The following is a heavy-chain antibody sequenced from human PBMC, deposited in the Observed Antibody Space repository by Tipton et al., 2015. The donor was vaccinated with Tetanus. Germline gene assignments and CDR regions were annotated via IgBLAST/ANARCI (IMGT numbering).Heavy chain of an antibody. Sequence: SLRLSCAASGFTFDDYGMHWVRQVPGKGLEWVSGVTWNSGVIAYADSGKGRFIISRDNDKNTLYLDMHSLGAEDTAVYHCVKDRGTQSGSGTYNFDFWGQGTLVTVSS. J-gene: IGHJ4*02. V-gene: IGHV3-9*01. D-gene: IGHD3-10*01. CDR3: VKDRGTQSGSGTYNFDF. CDR2: VTWNSGVI. CDR1: GFTFDDYG.